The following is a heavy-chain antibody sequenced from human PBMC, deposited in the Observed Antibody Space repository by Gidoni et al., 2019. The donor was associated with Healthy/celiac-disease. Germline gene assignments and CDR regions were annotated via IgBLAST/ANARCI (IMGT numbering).Heavy chain of an antibody. Sequence: QVQLQESGPGLVKPSETLSLTCTVSGGSLSSYYWSWIRQPAGKGLEWIGRIYTSGSTNYNPSLKSRVTMSVDTSKNQFSLKLSSVTAADTAVYYCAREAETNWGRYFDYWGQGTLVTVSS. CDR1: GGSLSSYY. V-gene: IGHV4-4*07. CDR3: AREAETNWGRYFDY. D-gene: IGHD7-27*01. J-gene: IGHJ4*02. CDR2: IYTSGST.